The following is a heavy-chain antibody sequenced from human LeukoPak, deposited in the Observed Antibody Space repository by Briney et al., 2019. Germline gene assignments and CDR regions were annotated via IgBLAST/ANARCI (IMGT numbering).Heavy chain of an antibody. J-gene: IGHJ4*02. V-gene: IGHV3-30*02. CDR3: AKEPWGIAAAGTEGPPDDY. D-gene: IGHD6-13*01. Sequence: GGSLRLSCAASGFTFSSYGMHWVRQAPGKGLEWVAFIRYDGSNKYYADSVKGRFTISRDNSKNTLYLQMNSLRAEDTAVYYCAKEPWGIAAAGTEGPPDDYWGQGTLVTVSS. CDR1: GFTFSSYG. CDR2: IRYDGSNK.